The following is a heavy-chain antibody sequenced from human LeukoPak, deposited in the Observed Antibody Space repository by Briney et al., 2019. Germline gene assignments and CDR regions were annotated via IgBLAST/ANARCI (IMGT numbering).Heavy chain of an antibody. Sequence: SETLSLTGTGSGVSISSYYWSWIRQPPGKGREWIGYIYYSGSTNYNPSLKSRVTISVDTSKNQFSLKLSSVTAADTAVYYCARLGGYCSGGSCPLDYWGQGTLVTVSS. V-gene: IGHV4-59*08. CDR3: ARLGGYCSGGSCPLDY. CDR2: IYYSGST. D-gene: IGHD2-15*01. CDR1: GVSISSYY. J-gene: IGHJ4*02.